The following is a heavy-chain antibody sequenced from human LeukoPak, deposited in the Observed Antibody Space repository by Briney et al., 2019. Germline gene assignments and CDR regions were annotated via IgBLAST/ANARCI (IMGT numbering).Heavy chain of an antibody. Sequence: GASVKVSCKASGYTFTSYYMHWVRQAPGQGLEWMGIINPGGGSTSYAQKFQGRVTMTRDTSTSTVYMELSSLRSEDTAVYYCAREKVNYDYVWGSYRQPHDAFDIWGQGTMVTVSS. D-gene: IGHD3-16*02. CDR3: AREKVNYDYVWGSYRQPHDAFDI. CDR1: GYTFTSYY. CDR2: INPGGGST. J-gene: IGHJ3*02. V-gene: IGHV1-46*01.